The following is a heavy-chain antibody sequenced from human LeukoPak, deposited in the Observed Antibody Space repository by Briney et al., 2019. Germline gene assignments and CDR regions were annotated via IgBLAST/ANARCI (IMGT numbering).Heavy chain of an antibody. CDR3: ARGLFRDYFDY. V-gene: IGHV3-21*01. J-gene: IGHJ4*02. Sequence: GGSLRLSCAASGFTFSSYSMNWVRQAPGKGLEWVSSISSSSSYIYYADSVKGRFTISRDNAKNSLYLQMNSPRAEDTAVYYCARGLFRDYFDYWGQGTLVTVSS. D-gene: IGHD3-10*02. CDR1: GFTFSSYS. CDR2: ISSSSSYI.